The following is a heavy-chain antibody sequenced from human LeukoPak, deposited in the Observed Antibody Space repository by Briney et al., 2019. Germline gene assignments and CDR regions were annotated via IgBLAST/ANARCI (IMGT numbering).Heavy chain of an antibody. D-gene: IGHD6-13*01. V-gene: IGHV4-61*01. CDR3: ARGRGVSSRQKYYFDY. J-gene: IGHJ4*02. CDR1: GYSISNGYY. CDR2: IYYSGST. Sequence: SETLSLTCSVSGYSISNGYYWSWIRQPPGKGLEWIGYIYYSGSTNYNPSLKSRVTISVDTSKNQFSLKLTSVTAADTAVYYCARGRGVSSRQKYYFDYWGQGTLVTVSS.